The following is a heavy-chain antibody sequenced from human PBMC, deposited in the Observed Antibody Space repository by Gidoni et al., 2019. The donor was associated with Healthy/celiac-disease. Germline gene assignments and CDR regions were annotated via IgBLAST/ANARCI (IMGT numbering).Heavy chain of an antibody. CDR3: ARVTFYGSEIDY. V-gene: IGHV4-59*01. D-gene: IGHD3-10*01. J-gene: IGHJ4*02. CDR1: GGSISSYY. Sequence: QVHLQESGPGLLKPSETLSLTCTVSGGSISSYYWSWIRQPPGKGLEWIGYIYYSGCTNYNPSLKSRVTISVDTSKNQFSLKLSSVTAADTAVYYCARVTFYGSEIDYWGQGTLVTVSS. CDR2: IYYSGCT.